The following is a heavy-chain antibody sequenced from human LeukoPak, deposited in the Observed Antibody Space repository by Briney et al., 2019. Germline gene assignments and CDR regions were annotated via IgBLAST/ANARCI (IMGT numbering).Heavy chain of an antibody. CDR3: ARNYYDSSGTYAFDI. D-gene: IGHD3-22*01. V-gene: IGHV1-2*04. Sequence: ASVTVSCKASGYTFTGYYMHWVRQAPGQGLEWMGWINPNSGGTNYAQKFQGWVTMTRDTSISTAYMELSRLRSDDTAVYYCARNYYDSSGTYAFDIWGQGTMVTVSS. CDR2: INPNSGGT. J-gene: IGHJ3*02. CDR1: GYTFTGYY.